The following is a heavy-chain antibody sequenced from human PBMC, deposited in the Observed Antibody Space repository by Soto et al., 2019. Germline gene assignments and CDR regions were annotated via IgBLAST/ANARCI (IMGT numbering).Heavy chain of an antibody. CDR2: IYYTGST. Sequence: SETLSLTCTVFGGSISGHCWSWIRQPPGKGLEWIAYIYYTGSTNYNPSLRSRVTISVDTSKNLFSLKMSSVTAADTAVYYCARHVSGENAWFDSWGQGTLVIVSS. J-gene: IGHJ5*01. D-gene: IGHD4-17*01. V-gene: IGHV4-59*08. CDR3: ARHVSGENAWFDS. CDR1: GGSISGHC.